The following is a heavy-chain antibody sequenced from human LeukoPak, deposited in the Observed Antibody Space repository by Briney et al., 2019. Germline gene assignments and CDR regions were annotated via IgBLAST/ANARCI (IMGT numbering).Heavy chain of an antibody. CDR3: ARDLGRITMVRGVLNNPDPLDP. D-gene: IGHD3-10*01. V-gene: IGHV1-2*02. Sequence: GASVKVSCKASGYTFTGYYIHWVRQAPGQGLECVGWISPNSGGTNYAQKLQGRVTMTTDTSTSTAYMELRSLRSDDTAVYYCARDLGRITMVRGVLNNPDPLDPWGQGTLVTVSS. CDR2: ISPNSGGT. J-gene: IGHJ5*02. CDR1: GYTFTGYY.